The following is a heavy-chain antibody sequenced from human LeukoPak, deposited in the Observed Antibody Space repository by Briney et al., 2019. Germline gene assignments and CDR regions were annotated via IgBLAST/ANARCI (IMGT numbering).Heavy chain of an antibody. Sequence: ASVKVFCKASGYTFTGYYMHWVRQAPGQGLEWMGWINPNSGGTNYAQKFQGRVTTTRDTSISRAYMALSRLRSDCTAVYYCARERQWLVRGGFDYWGQGTLVTVSS. CDR1: GYTFTGYY. V-gene: IGHV1-2*02. D-gene: IGHD6-19*01. CDR3: ARERQWLVRGGFDY. CDR2: INPNSGGT. J-gene: IGHJ4*02.